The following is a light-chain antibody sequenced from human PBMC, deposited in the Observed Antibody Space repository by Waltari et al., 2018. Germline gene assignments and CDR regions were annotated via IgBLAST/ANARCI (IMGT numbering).Light chain of an antibody. J-gene: IGKJ1*01. V-gene: IGKV3-20*01. CDR3: QKYGSLPAT. CDR2: DAS. CDR1: QRVSRT. Sequence: DIVLKQSPGTLSLSPGERATLSCRASQRVSRTLAWYQQKPGQAPRLLIYDASSRPTGIPDRCGGSGSETDFRLTISRLKPEDFAVYYCQKYGSLPATFGQGTKVEIK.